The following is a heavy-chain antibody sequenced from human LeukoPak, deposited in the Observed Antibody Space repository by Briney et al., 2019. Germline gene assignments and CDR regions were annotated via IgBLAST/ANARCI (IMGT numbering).Heavy chain of an antibody. CDR3: ARDKSYCSSTSCYWRRSGFDP. D-gene: IGHD2-2*01. CDR1: GFTFSNYA. Sequence: GGSLRLSCAASGFTFSNYAMSWVRQAPGRGLEWVSIISGSGGSTYYADSVKGRFTISRDNAKNSLYLQMNSLRAEDTAAYYCARDKSYCSSTSCYWRRSGFDPWGQGTLVTVSS. V-gene: IGHV3-23*01. CDR2: ISGSGGST. J-gene: IGHJ5*02.